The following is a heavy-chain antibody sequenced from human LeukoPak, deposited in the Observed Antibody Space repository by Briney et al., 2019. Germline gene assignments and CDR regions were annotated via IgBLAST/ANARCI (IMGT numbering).Heavy chain of an antibody. V-gene: IGHV4-34*01. Sequence: SETLSLTCAVYGGSFSGYYWSWIRQPPGKGLEWIGEINHSGSTNYNPSLKSRVTISVDTSKNQFSLNLSSVTAADTAVYYCARQSGSYTGHFDYWGQGTLVTVSS. CDR1: GGSFSGYY. CDR3: ARQSGSYTGHFDY. D-gene: IGHD1-26*01. CDR2: INHSGST. J-gene: IGHJ4*02.